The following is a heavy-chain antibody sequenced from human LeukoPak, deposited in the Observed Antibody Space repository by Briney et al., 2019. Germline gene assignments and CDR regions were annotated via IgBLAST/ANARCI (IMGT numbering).Heavy chain of an antibody. CDR3: ARAAAAAAGNLTPWVYGMDV. CDR1: GGSFSGYY. J-gene: IGHJ6*04. Sequence: SETLSLTCAVYGGSFSGYYWSWIRQPPGKGLEWIGEINHSGSTNYNPSLKSRVTISVDTSKNQFSLKLSSVTAADTAVYYCARAAAAAAGNLTPWVYGMDVWGKGTTVTVSS. D-gene: IGHD6-13*01. CDR2: INHSGST. V-gene: IGHV4-34*01.